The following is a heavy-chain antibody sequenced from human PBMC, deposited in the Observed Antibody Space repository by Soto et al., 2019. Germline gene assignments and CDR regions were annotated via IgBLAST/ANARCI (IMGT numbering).Heavy chain of an antibody. D-gene: IGHD2-15*01. J-gene: IGHJ4*02. Sequence: SDTLSLTCTISGCSISGYYWSWIRQRPGKGLEWVGYVYYTGSTKYNPSLESRVAMSADTSKNQFSLKVTSVTAADTAVYYCAKYRRTDAEGYTHDLWGQGTLDNVSS. CDR2: VYYTGST. CDR3: AKYRRTDAEGYTHDL. CDR1: GCSISGYY. V-gene: IGHV4-59*01.